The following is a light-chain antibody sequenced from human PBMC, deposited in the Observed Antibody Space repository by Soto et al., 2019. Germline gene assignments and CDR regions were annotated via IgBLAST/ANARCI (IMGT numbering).Light chain of an antibody. Sequence: ESVLTQSPGTLSLSPGDRATLFCRASQSVSNSYLAWYHQKPGQAPRLLIYGASVRATGIPDRFSGSGSGTDVTLTISRLEPEDFAVYYCQLYGSSPPFTFGPGTKVDIK. V-gene: IGKV3-20*01. J-gene: IGKJ3*01. CDR3: QLYGSSPPFT. CDR2: GAS. CDR1: QSVSNSY.